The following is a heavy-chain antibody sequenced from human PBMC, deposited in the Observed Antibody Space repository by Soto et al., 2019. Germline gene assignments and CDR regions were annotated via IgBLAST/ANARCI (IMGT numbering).Heavy chain of an antibody. V-gene: IGHV4-34*01. J-gene: IGHJ4*02. CDR2: INHSGST. D-gene: IGHD2-8*02. Sequence: PSETLSLTCAVSGVSITSHYWTWIRQPPGTGLEWIGEINHSGSTNYNPSLKSRVTISVDTSKNQFSLKLTSVTAADTAVYYCTRDKITGLFDYWGQGTLVTVSS. CDR3: TRDKITGLFDY. CDR1: GVSITSHY.